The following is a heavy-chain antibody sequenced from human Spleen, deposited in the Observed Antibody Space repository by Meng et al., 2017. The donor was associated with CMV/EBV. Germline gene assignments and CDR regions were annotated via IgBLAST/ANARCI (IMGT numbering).Heavy chain of an antibody. V-gene: IGHV3-30*19. CDR3: ARDYGSGSYYIDYYYYGMDV. CDR1: GFTFTSYG. Sequence: GGSLRLSCAASGFTFTSYGMHWVRQAPGKGLEWVAVISYDGSNKYYADSVKGRFTISRDNSKNTLYLQMNSLRAEDTAVYYCARDYGSGSYYIDYYYYGMDVWGQGTTVTVSS. D-gene: IGHD3-10*01. CDR2: ISYDGSNK. J-gene: IGHJ6*02.